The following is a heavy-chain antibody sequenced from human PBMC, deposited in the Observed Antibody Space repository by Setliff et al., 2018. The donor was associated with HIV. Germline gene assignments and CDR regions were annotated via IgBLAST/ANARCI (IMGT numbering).Heavy chain of an antibody. CDR3: SVIDY. V-gene: IGHV4-38-2*02. J-gene: IGHJ4*02. CDR2: IYHVGTT. Sequence: SETLSLTCTVSGYSMSGGYNWGWIRQSPEKGLEWIGNIYHVGTTYYNPSLKSRVTLSVDPSKSQFSLKLTSVTAADTAVYYCSVIDYWGQGTLVTVSS. CDR1: GYSMSGGYN.